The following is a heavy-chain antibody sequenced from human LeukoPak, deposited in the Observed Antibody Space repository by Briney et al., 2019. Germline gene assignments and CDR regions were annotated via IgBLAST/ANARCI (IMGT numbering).Heavy chain of an antibody. CDR2: IHPGDSDT. Sequence: GESLKISCKGFGYSFTNYWIGWVRQMPGKGLEWMGIIHPGDSDTRYSPSFQGQVTISVDKSISTAYLQWSSLKASDTAMYYCARHEGYCSSASCYGYIGYWGQGTLVTVSS. V-gene: IGHV5-51*01. J-gene: IGHJ4*02. CDR3: ARHEGYCSSASCYGYIGY. D-gene: IGHD2-2*01. CDR1: GYSFTNYW.